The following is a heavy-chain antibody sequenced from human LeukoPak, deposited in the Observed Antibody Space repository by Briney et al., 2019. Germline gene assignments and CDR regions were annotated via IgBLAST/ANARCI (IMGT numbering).Heavy chain of an antibody. D-gene: IGHD5-18*01. V-gene: IGHV4-31*03. J-gene: IGHJ6*04. CDR1: GGSISSGGYY. Sequence: SQTLSLTCTVSGGSISSGGYYWSWLRQHPGKGLEWIGYIYYSGSTYYNPSLKSRVTISVDTSKNQFSLKLSSVTAADTAVYYCARDTFSYGYYGMDVWGKGTTVTVSS. CDR3: ARDTFSYGYYGMDV. CDR2: IYYSGST.